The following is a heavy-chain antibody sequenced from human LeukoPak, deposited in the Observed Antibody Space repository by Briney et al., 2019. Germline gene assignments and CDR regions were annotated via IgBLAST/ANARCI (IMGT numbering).Heavy chain of an antibody. CDR3: AKRALVVQYYFDY. D-gene: IGHD2-21*01. V-gene: IGHV4-39*01. CDR2: LYHGST. J-gene: IGHJ4*02. Sequence: SETLSLTCTVSGGSISSSSDYWGWIRQPPGKGLEWIGSLYHGSTYYNPSLKSRVTISADTSKNQFSLRLSSVTAADTAVYYCAKRALVVQYYFDYWGQGTLVTVSS. CDR1: GGSISSSSDY.